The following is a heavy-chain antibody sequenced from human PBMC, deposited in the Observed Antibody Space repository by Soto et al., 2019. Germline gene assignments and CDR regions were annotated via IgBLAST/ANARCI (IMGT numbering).Heavy chain of an antibody. CDR2: IYYSGST. CDR1: GGSISGGGYY. V-gene: IGHV4-31*03. CDR3: ARVTHYYYGMDA. J-gene: IGHJ6*02. Sequence: SETLSLTYTVSGGSISGGGYYWSWIRHHPGKGLEWSGYIYYSGSTYYNPSLKSRVTISVDTSKNQFSLKLSSVTAADSAVYYCARVTHYYYGMDAWGQGTTVTVS.